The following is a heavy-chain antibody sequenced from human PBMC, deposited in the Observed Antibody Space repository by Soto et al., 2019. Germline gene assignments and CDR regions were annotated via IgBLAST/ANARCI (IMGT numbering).Heavy chain of an antibody. Sequence: GGSLRLSCAASGFTFSSYSMNWVRQAPGKGLEWVSSISSSSSYIYYADSVKGRFTISRDNAKNSLYLQMNSLRAEDTAVYYCARWQFYDSSGYYNYPYDYWGQGTLVTVS. CDR2: ISSSSSYI. J-gene: IGHJ4*02. V-gene: IGHV3-21*01. D-gene: IGHD3-22*01. CDR3: ARWQFYDSSGYYNYPYDY. CDR1: GFTFSSYS.